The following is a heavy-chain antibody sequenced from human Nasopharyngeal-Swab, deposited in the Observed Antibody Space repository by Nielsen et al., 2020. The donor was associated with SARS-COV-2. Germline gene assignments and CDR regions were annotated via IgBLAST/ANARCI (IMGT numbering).Heavy chain of an antibody. J-gene: IGHJ4*02. CDR2: ISYDGSNK. CDR1: GFTFSSYA. V-gene: IGHV3-30-3*01. Sequence: GESLKISCAASGFTFSSYAMHWVRQAPGKGLEWVAVISYDGSNKYYAVSVKGRFTISRDNSKNTLYLQMNSLRAEDTAVYYCARELYFDYWGQGTLVTVSS. CDR3: ARELYFDY.